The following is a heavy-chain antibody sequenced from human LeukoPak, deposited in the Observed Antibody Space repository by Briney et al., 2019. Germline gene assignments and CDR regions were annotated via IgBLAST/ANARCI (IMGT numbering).Heavy chain of an antibody. CDR1: GGSISSSSYY. Sequence: PSETLSLTCTVSGGSISSSSYYWGWIRQPPGKGLEWIGSIYYSGSTYYNPSLKSRVTISVDTSKNQFSLKLSSVTAADTAVYYCARDRTPAMDVWGKGPRSPSP. CDR3: ARDRTPAMDV. V-gene: IGHV4-39*07. D-gene: IGHD1-14*01. CDR2: IYYSGST. J-gene: IGHJ6*03.